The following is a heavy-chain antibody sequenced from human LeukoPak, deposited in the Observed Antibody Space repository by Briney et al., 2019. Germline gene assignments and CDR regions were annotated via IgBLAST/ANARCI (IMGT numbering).Heavy chain of an antibody. J-gene: IGHJ4*02. CDR2: INHSGST. Sequence: SETLSLTCAVYGGSFSGYYWSWIRQPPVKGLEWIGEINHSGSTNYNPSLKSRVTISVDTSKNQFSLKLSSVTAADTAVYYCARVYFRAPSFDYWGQGTLVTVSS. CDR1: GGSFSGYY. D-gene: IGHD3-10*01. CDR3: ARVYFRAPSFDY. V-gene: IGHV4-34*01.